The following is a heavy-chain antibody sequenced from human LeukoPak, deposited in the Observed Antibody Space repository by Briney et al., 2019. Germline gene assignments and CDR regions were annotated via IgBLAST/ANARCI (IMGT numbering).Heavy chain of an antibody. CDR3: AKGHSGKWQVFAY. D-gene: IGHD6-19*01. CDR1: GFTISSYA. V-gene: IGHV3-30-3*01. Sequence: GESLQISCAASGFTISSYAMHWGRPAPGKGLGGVAVISYDGSNKYYADSVKGGFTISRDNSKNTLYLQMNNLRAEDTAVYVCAKGHSGKWQVFAYWGQGTLVTVSS. J-gene: IGHJ4*02. CDR2: ISYDGSNK.